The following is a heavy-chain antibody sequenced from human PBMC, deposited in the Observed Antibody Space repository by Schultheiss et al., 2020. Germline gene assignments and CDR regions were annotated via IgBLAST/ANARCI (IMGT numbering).Heavy chain of an antibody. CDR2: INSDGSST. CDR1: GFTFSSYS. D-gene: IGHD2-2*01. Sequence: GGSLRLSCAASGFTFSSYSMTWVRQGPGKGLVWVSRINSDGSSTSYPDSVKGRFTISRDNAKNTLTLQMNSLRAEDTAVYYCAKVPSSTRCYGLCYYGMDVWGQGTTVTVSS. V-gene: IGHV3-74*01. CDR3: AKVPSSTRCYGLCYYGMDV. J-gene: IGHJ6*02.